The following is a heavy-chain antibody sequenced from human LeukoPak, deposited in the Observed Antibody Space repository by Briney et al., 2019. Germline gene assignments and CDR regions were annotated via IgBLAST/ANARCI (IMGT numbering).Heavy chain of an antibody. CDR1: RFTFSSYW. CDR2: IKQDGSEK. J-gene: IGHJ4*02. D-gene: IGHD3-9*01. Sequence: GGSLRLSCAASRFTFSSYWMSWVRQAPGKGLEWVANIKQDGSEKYYADSVKGRFTISRDNAKNSLYLQMNSLRAEDTAVYYCAREKRLGYWGQGTLVTVSS. V-gene: IGHV3-7*03. CDR3: AREKRLGY.